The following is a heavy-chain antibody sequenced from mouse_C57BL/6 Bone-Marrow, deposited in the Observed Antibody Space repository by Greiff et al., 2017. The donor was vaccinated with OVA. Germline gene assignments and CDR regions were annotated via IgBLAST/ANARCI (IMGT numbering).Heavy chain of an antibody. CDR3: ARSGGSRLDY. CDR1: GYAFTNYL. J-gene: IGHJ2*01. V-gene: IGHV1-54*01. Sequence: QVQLQQSGAELVRPGTSVKVSCKASGYAFTNYLIEWVKQRPGQGLEWIGVINPGSGGTNYNEKFKSKATLTADKSSSTAYMQLSSLTSEDSAVDFCARSGGSRLDYWGQGTTLTVSS. D-gene: IGHD2-4*01. CDR2: INPGSGGT.